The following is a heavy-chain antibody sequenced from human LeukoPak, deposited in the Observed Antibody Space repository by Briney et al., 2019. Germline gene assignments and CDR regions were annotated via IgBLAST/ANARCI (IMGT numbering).Heavy chain of an antibody. Sequence: SETLSLTCTVSGVSISSSNSYWGWIRQPPGKGLEWIGSIYYSGNTYYNASLKSQVSISIDTSKNQFSLKLSSVTAADTAVYYCARGRYYFDSWGQGILVTVSS. CDR1: GVSISSSNSY. CDR3: ARGRYYFDS. V-gene: IGHV4-39*07. J-gene: IGHJ4*02. CDR2: IYYSGNT.